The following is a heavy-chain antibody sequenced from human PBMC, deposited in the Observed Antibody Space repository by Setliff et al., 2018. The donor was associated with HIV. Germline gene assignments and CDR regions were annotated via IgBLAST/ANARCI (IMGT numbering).Heavy chain of an antibody. CDR2: ISYSGST. V-gene: IGHV4-34*01. Sequence: PSETLSLTCAVFGGSFSDFYWSWIRQPPGKGLEWIGEISYSGSTVYNPSLKSRVTMSVDSSKNLVSLNLNSVTAADKAIYYCARGVARQVVIDRWFDPWGQGTPVTVSS. D-gene: IGHD2-21*01. CDR1: GGSFSDFY. J-gene: IGHJ5*02. CDR3: ARGVARQVVIDRWFDP.